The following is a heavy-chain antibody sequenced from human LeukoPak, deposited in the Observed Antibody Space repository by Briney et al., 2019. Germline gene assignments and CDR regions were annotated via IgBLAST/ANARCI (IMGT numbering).Heavy chain of an antibody. CDR3: ARVVGFYGDYGGDAFDI. Sequence: SETLSLTCTVSGGSISSSSYYWGWIRQPPGKGLEWIGSIYYSGSTYYTPSLQSRVTISVDTSKNQFSLKLSSVTAADTAVYYCARVVGFYGDYGGDAFDIWGQGTMVTVSS. J-gene: IGHJ3*02. CDR2: IYYSGST. CDR1: GGSISSSSYY. D-gene: IGHD4-17*01. V-gene: IGHV4-39*07.